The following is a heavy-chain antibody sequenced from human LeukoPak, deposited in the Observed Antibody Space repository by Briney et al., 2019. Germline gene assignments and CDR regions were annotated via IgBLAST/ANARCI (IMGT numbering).Heavy chain of an antibody. CDR2: TNRDGSST. J-gene: IGHJ3*02. Sequence: GGSLRLSCAASGFTFSSYWMYWVRQAPGKGLVWVSRTNRDGSSTSYADSVKGRCSISRDNAKNTLYLQMNSLRAEDTAVYYCARSPVEVDGFDIWGQGTMVTVSS. V-gene: IGHV3-74*01. CDR1: GFTFSSYW. CDR3: ARSPVEVDGFDI. D-gene: IGHD2-2*01.